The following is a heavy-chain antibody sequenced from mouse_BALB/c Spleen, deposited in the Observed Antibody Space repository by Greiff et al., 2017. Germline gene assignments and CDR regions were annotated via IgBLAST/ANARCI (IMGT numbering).Heavy chain of an antibody. Sequence: VQLQQPGAELARPGPSVKLSCKASGYTFTSYWMQWVNQRPGQGLEWIGAIYPGDGDTRYTQKFKGKATLTADKSSSTAYMQLSSLASEDSAVYYCARGALCLDYWGQGTTLTVSS. V-gene: IGHV1-87*01. J-gene: IGHJ2*01. CDR3: ARGALCLDY. D-gene: IGHD3-1*01. CDR2: IYPGDGDT. CDR1: GYTFTSYW.